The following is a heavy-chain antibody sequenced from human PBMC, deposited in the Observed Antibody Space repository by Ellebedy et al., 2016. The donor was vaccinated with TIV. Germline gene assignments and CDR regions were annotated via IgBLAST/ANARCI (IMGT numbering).Heavy chain of an antibody. V-gene: IGHV3-7*01. D-gene: IGHD4-17*01. CDR1: GLSKTNYW. J-gene: IGHJ4*01. CDR2: IKQDGSEK. CDR3: TSDTTTVNFDY. Sequence: GESLKIPCAAFGLSKTNYWMSWLRQAPGKGLGWVANIKQDGSEKNYIDSVKGRFTISRDNVKKSLYLQMNSLRAEDTAIYYCTSDTTTVNFDYWGQGTLVTVSS.